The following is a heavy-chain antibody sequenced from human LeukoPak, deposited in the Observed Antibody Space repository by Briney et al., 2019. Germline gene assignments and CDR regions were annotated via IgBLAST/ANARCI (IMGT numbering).Heavy chain of an antibody. CDR3: ARGVPSNYDILTGYYGGGVNFDY. Sequence: SETLSLTCAVYGGSFSGYYWSWIRQPPGKGLEWIGYIYYSGSTNYNPSLKSRVTISVDTSKNQFSLKLSSVTAADTAVYYCARGVPSNYDILTGYYGGGVNFDYWGQGTLVTVSS. J-gene: IGHJ4*02. D-gene: IGHD3-9*01. CDR1: GGSFSGYY. CDR2: IYYSGST. V-gene: IGHV4-59*01.